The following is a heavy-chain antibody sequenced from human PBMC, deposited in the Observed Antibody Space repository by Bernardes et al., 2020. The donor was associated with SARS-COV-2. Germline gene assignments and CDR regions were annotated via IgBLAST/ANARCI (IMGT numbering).Heavy chain of an antibody. V-gene: IGHV1-18*01. D-gene: IGHD3-16*02. CDR3: ARDRYDYVWGSYRFSPFGY. CDR1: GYTFTSYG. CDR2: ISAYNGNT. J-gene: IGHJ4*02. Sequence: ASVKVSCKASGYTFTSYGISWVRQAPGQGLEWMGWISAYNGNTNYAQKLQGRVTMTTDTSTSTAYMELRSLRSDDTAVYYCARDRYDYVWGSYRFSPFGYWGQGTLVTVSS.